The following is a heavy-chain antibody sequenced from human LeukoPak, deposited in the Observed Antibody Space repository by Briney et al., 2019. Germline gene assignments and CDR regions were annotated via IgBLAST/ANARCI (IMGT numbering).Heavy chain of an antibody. J-gene: IGHJ6*03. D-gene: IGHD5-18*01. Sequence: GGSLRLSCAASGFTFSSYSMNWVRQAPGKGLEWVANIKQDGSEKYYVDSVKGRFTISRDNAKNSLYLQMNSLRAEDTAVYYCARDRRGYSYGYYYYYMDVWGKGTTVTVSS. CDR2: IKQDGSEK. V-gene: IGHV3-7*01. CDR3: ARDRRGYSYGYYYYYMDV. CDR1: GFTFSSYS.